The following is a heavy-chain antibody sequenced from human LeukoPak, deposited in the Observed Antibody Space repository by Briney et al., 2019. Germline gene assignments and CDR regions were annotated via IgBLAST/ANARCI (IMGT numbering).Heavy chain of an antibody. CDR3: ARVGGYSGYDWGWFDP. D-gene: IGHD5-12*01. Sequence: SETLSHTCTVSGGSVSSGSYYWSWIRQPPGKGLEWIGYIYYSGSTNYNPSLKSRVTISVDTSKNQFSLKLSSVTAADTAVYYCARVGGYSGYDWGWFDPWGQGTLVTVFS. CDR2: IYYSGST. J-gene: IGHJ5*02. V-gene: IGHV4-61*01. CDR1: GGSVSSGSYY.